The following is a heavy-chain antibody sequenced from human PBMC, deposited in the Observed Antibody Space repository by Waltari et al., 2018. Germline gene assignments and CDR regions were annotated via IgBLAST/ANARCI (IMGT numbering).Heavy chain of an antibody. Sequence: EVQLLESGGGLVQPGGSLRLSCVTSDFIFDNYAMNWVRQAPGKGREWVSSISSSGGTTVYADSVKGRFTISRDNSKNTLYLHMNSLRAEDTAVYFCAKVRQSNYYYYYGMDVWGQGTTVTVSS. V-gene: IGHV3-23*01. CDR1: DFIFDNYA. J-gene: IGHJ6*02. CDR3: AKVRQSNYYYYYGMDV. CDR2: ISSSGGTT.